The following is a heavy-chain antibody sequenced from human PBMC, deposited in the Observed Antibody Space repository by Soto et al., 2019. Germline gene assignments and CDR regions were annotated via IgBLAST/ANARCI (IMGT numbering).Heavy chain of an antibody. CDR2: INWNSAVI. CDR1: GFNFDDYA. Sequence: SHRLSCVVSGFNFDDYAMHWVRQAPGGGLEWVSGINWNSAVIGYADSVKGRFTISRDNAKNALYLQMTSLRSEDTALYYCARDPSVTAIGRADHWGQGTLVTVSS. V-gene: IGHV3-9*01. J-gene: IGHJ4*02. CDR3: ARDPSVTAIGRADH. D-gene: IGHD5-18*01.